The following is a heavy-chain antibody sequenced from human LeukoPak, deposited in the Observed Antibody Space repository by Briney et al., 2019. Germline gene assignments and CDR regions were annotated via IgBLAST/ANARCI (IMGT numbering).Heavy chain of an antibody. Sequence: GGSLRLSCTASGFTFSNYGMHWVRQAPGKGLEWVAFIQFDGSDKYYSDSVKGRFSISRDNSKSTLYLQMNSLRTEDTAVYYCADLRLRFDYWGQGTLVTVSS. CDR3: ADLRLRFDY. CDR2: IQFDGSDK. D-gene: IGHD2-21*01. CDR1: GFTFSNYG. J-gene: IGHJ4*02. V-gene: IGHV3-30*02.